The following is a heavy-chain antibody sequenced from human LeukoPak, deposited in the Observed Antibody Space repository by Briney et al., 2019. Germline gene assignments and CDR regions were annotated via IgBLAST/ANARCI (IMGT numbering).Heavy chain of an antibody. D-gene: IGHD2-2*01. V-gene: IGHV3-7*01. J-gene: IGHJ4*02. CDR2: IKPDGSEK. CDR1: GFTFTNCW. Sequence: QPGGSLRLSCAASGFTFTNCWMSWVRQAPGKGLEWVANIKPDGSEKYYVDSVKGRFTISRDNAKNSLYLQMNSLRAEDTAVYYCVRDGAVIPAPMPLPFDCWGQGTPVTVSS. CDR3: VRDGAVIPAPMPLPFDC.